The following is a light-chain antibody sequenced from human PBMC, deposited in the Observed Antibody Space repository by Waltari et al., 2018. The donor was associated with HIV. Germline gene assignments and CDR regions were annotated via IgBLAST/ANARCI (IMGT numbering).Light chain of an antibody. Sequence: QSALTQPPSASGSPGQSVTISCTETSSDVGGYNYVPWYQQHPGKAPKLLIYEVTERPSGVSSRFSGSKSGYTASLTVSGLQAEDEADYYCSSYAGSRGLFGGGTKLTV. CDR2: EVT. CDR3: SSYAGSRGL. CDR1: SSDVGGYNY. V-gene: IGLV2-8*01. J-gene: IGLJ2*01.